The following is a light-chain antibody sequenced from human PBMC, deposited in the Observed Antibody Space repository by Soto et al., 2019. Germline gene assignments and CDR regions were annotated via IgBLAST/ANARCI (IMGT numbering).Light chain of an antibody. CDR1: QTIATF. CDR3: QLSHTTLT. Sequence: QITQSPSSLYASVGDRVTITCRASQTIATFLNWYQQKPGKAPKLLIYGASILQSGVPSRFSGSGSGADFTLTISCLQPEDSATYYCQLSHTTLTFGQGTRLEIK. V-gene: IGKV1-39*01. CDR2: GAS. J-gene: IGKJ5*01.